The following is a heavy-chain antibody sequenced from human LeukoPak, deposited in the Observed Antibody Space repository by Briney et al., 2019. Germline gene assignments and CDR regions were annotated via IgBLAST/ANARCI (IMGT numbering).Heavy chain of an antibody. CDR1: GFTFDDYG. CDR2: INWNGGST. D-gene: IGHD3-10*01. V-gene: IGHV3-20*04. Sequence: PGGSLRLSCAASGFTFDDYGMSWVRQAPGKGLEWVSGINWNGGSTGYADSVKGRFTISRDNAKNSLYLQMNSLRAEDTALYYCARVRPTGSYYGGFDYWGQGTLVTVSS. J-gene: IGHJ4*02. CDR3: ARVRPTGSYYGGFDY.